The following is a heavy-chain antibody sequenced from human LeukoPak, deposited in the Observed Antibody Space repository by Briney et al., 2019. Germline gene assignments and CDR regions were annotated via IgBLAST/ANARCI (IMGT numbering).Heavy chain of an antibody. CDR3: ARLLNGYCSSTSCTWFDP. V-gene: IGHV4-34*01. CDR1: GGSFSGYY. J-gene: IGHJ5*02. D-gene: IGHD2-2*03. CDR2: INHSGST. Sequence: PSETLSLTCAVYGGSFSGYYWSWIRQPPGKGLEWIGEINHSGSTYYNPSLKSRVTISVDTSKNQFSLKLSSVTAADTAVYYCARLLNGYCSSTSCTWFDPWGQGTLVTVSS.